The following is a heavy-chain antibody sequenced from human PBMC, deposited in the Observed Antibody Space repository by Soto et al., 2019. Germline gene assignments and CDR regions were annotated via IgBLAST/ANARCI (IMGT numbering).Heavy chain of an antibody. CDR3: ARGGYYDNVWGKLSHYGLDK. D-gene: IGHD3-16*01. CDR1: GFTFSTFN. CDR2: ISNSGSTK. Sequence: GGALRLSCAASGFTFSTFNKKWVRPAPGKGLGWVSYISNSGSTKFYADSVTGRFTISRDNAKNSLHLQMSSLRVDDTAVYYCARGGYYDNVWGKLSHYGLDKWGQGTSVTVSS. J-gene: IGHJ6*02. V-gene: IGHV3-48*04.